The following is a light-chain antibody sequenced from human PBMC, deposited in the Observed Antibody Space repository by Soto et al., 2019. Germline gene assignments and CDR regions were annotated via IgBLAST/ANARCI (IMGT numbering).Light chain of an antibody. Sequence: QSALTQPASVSGSPGQSITISCTGTSSDVGGYNYVSWYQQHPGKAPKLMIYEVSNRPSGVSNRFSGSKSGNTASLTISGLQAVDEADYYCSSYTSSSPHVFGTGTKLTVL. CDR2: EVS. J-gene: IGLJ1*01. CDR1: SSDVGGYNY. V-gene: IGLV2-14*01. CDR3: SSYTSSSPHV.